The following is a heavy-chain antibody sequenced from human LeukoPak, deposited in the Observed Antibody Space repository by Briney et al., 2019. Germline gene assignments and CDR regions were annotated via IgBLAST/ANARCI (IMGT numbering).Heavy chain of an antibody. CDR2: INHSGST. V-gene: IGHV4-34*01. Sequence: SETLSLTCAVYGGSFSGYYWSWIRQPPGKGLEWIGEINHSGSTSYNPSLKSRVTISVDTSKNQFSLKLSSVTAADTAVYYCARDPVPAAMLFDYWGQGTLVTVSS. CDR3: ARDPVPAAMLFDY. CDR1: GGSFSGYY. D-gene: IGHD2-2*01. J-gene: IGHJ4*02.